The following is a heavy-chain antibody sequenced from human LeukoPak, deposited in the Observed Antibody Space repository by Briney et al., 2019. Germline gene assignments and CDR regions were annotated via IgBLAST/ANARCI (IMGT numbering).Heavy chain of an antibody. J-gene: IGHJ5*02. V-gene: IGHV3-23*01. D-gene: IGHD1-26*01. Sequence: GGSLRLSCKASGFTFKNSALSWIRQAPGKGLEWVSSISSSGSGTYYAESVQGRFSVSRDNSNNTLYLQMSGLRADDTAVYFCAKDPQASRWFDRWGQGTLVTVSS. CDR1: GFTFKNSA. CDR3: AKDPQASRWFDR. CDR2: ISSSGSGT.